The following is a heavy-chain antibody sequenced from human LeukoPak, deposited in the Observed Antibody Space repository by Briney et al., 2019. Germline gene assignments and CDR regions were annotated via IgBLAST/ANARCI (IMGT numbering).Heavy chain of an antibody. V-gene: IGHV1-2*02. CDR3: ARADYYDSSGYYLD. CDR2: INPNSGGT. CDR1: GYTFTGYY. J-gene: IGHJ4*02. Sequence: ASVKVSCKASGYTFTGYYMHWVRQAPGQGLEWMGWINPNSGGTNYAQKFQGRVTMTRDTSISTAYMELSRLRSDDTAVYYCARADYYDSSGYYLDWGQGTLVTVSS. D-gene: IGHD3-22*01.